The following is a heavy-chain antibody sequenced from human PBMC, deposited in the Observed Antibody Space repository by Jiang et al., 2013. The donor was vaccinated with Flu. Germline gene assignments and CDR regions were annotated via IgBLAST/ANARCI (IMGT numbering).Heavy chain of an antibody. CDR2: ITSDSSTI. D-gene: IGHD3-10*01. CDR1: YS. J-gene: IGHJ4*02. Sequence: YSMNWVRRLQGRAGWVSYITSDSSTIYHADSVKGRFTISRDNGKNLLYLQMNSLRAEDTAVYYCARDYGSGSNRNSFDYWGQGTLVTVSS. V-gene: IGHV3-48*01. CDR3: ARDYGSGSNRNSFDY.